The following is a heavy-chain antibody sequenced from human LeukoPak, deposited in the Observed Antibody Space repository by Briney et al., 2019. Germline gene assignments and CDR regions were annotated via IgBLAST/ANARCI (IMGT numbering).Heavy chain of an antibody. CDR2: IYHSGST. Sequence: SETLSLTCAVFGYSISSGYYWGWIRQPPGKGLEWIGSIYHSGSTYYNPSLKSRVTISVDTSKNQFSLKLSSVTAADTAVYYCARDRRDGYNMGDSDFDYWGQGTLVTVSS. V-gene: IGHV4-38-2*02. D-gene: IGHD5-24*01. CDR1: GYSISSGYY. J-gene: IGHJ4*02. CDR3: ARDRRDGYNMGDSDFDY.